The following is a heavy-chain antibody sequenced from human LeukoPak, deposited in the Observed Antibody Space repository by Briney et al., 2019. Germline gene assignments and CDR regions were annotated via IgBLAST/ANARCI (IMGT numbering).Heavy chain of an antibody. V-gene: IGHV1-46*01. CDR3: ARDGGYDSSGYYFDY. CDR1: GYTFTSYY. D-gene: IGHD3-22*01. Sequence: GASVKVSCKASGYTFTSYYMHWVRQAPGQGLEWMGIINPSGGSTSYAQKFQGRVTMTRDTSTSTVYMELSSLRSEDTAAYYCARDGGYDSSGYYFDYWGQGTLVTVSS. J-gene: IGHJ4*02. CDR2: INPSGGST.